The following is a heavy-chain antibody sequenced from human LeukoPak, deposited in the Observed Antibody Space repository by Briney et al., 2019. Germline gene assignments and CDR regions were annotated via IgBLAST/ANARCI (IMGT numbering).Heavy chain of an antibody. CDR3: AREESGYCSGGSCSGGWFDP. Sequence: SETLSLTCAVYGGSFSDYYWSWIRQPPGKGLEWIGEINHSGTTNYNPSLKSRVTISVDTSKNQFSLKMTSVTAADTAVYYCAREESGYCSGGSCSGGWFDPWGLGNGVTVSS. CDR2: INHSGTT. V-gene: IGHV4-34*01. D-gene: IGHD2-15*01. J-gene: IGHJ5*02. CDR1: GGSFSDYY.